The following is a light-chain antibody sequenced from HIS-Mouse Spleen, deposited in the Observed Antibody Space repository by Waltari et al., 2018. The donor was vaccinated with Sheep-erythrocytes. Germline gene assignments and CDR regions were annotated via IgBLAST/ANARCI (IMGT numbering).Light chain of an antibody. Sequence: SYELTQPTSVSVSPGQTASITCSGDNLGDKYACWYQQKPGQSPVLVIYQDSKRPSGIPERFSGSNSGNTATLTISGTQAMDEADYYCQAWDSSTAVFGGGTKLTVL. CDR2: QDS. CDR3: QAWDSSTAV. V-gene: IGLV3-1*01. CDR1: NLGDKY. J-gene: IGLJ2*01.